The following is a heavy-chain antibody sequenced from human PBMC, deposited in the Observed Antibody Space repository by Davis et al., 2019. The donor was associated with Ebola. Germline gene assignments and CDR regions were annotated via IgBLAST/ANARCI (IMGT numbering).Heavy chain of an antibody. Sequence: PSETLSLTCTVSGGSISSYYWSWIRQPPGKGLEWIGYIYYSGSTNYNPSLKSRVTMSVDTSKNQFSLKLSSVTAADTAVYYCARDRDLDKKYSGLGYWGQGTLVTVSS. D-gene: IGHD2/OR15-2a*01. CDR1: GGSISSYY. J-gene: IGHJ4*02. V-gene: IGHV4-59*12. CDR2: IYYSGST. CDR3: ARDRDLDKKYSGLGY.